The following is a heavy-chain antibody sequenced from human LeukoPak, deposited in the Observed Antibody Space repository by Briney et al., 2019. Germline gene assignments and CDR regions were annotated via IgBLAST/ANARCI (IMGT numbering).Heavy chain of an antibody. CDR1: GFTFSDYD. J-gene: IGHJ4*02. D-gene: IGHD3-3*01. CDR3: ARAPSQRFLEWLLFY. Sequence: GSVKVSCKASGFTFSDYDINWVRQATGQGLEWMGWMNPKSGHTGYARKFQDRITLTRNTSINTAYMELRSLRFEDTAVYYCARAPSQRFLEWLLFYWGQGTLLTVSS. V-gene: IGHV1-8*01. CDR2: MNPKSGHT.